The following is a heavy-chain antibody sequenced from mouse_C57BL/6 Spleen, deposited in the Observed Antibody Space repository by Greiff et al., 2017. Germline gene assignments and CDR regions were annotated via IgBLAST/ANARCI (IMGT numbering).Heavy chain of an antibody. Sequence: VQGVESGAELVKPGASVKISCKASGYAFSSYWMNWVKQRPGKGLEWIGQIYPGDGDTNYNGKFKGKATLTADKSSSTAYMQLSSLTSEDSAVYFCAPNWDGRFAYWGQGTLVTVSA. D-gene: IGHD4-1*01. J-gene: IGHJ3*01. CDR1: GYAFSSYW. CDR2: IYPGDGDT. V-gene: IGHV1-80*01. CDR3: APNWDGRFAY.